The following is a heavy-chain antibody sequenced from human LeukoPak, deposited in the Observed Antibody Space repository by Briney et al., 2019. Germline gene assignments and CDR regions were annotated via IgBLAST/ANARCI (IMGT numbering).Heavy chain of an antibody. J-gene: IGHJ4*02. D-gene: IGHD6-13*01. CDR2: MNPNSGNT. Sequence: ASVKVSCKASGYTFTSYDINWVRQATGQGLEWMGWMNPNSGNTGYAQKFQGRVTMTEDTSTDTAYMELSSLRSEDTAVYYCATVLYSSSWPNTYYFDYWGQGTLVTVSS. CDR3: ATVLYSSSWPNTYYFDY. V-gene: IGHV1-8*01. CDR1: GYTFTSYD.